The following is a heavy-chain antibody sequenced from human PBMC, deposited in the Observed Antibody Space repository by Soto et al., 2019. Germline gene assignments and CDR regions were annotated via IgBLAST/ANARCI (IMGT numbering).Heavy chain of an antibody. V-gene: IGHV4-39*01. CDR2: IYYSGST. D-gene: IGHD6-13*01. Sequence: PSETLSLTCTVSGGSISSSSYYGGWIRQPPGKGLEWIGSIYYSGSTYYKPSLKRRVAICVETSRNQFSLKLNSVTASDTAVYYCARNSSYWSKEVNYYSHRPFDVSGQGTMVTVSS. J-gene: IGHJ6*02. CDR3: ARNSSYWSKEVNYYSHRPFDV. CDR1: GGSISSSSYY.